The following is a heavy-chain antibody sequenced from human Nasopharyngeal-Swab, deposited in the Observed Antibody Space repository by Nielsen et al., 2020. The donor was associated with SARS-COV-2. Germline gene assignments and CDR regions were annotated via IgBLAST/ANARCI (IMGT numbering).Heavy chain of an antibody. CDR1: GGSFSANY. CDR3: ARGLSGVVPAPILGLGPYYYFYYMDV. Sequence: GSLRLSCAVSGGSFSANYWGWIRQPPGKGLEWIGEINHSGSTNYSPSLKSRVTISVDTSKSQFSLKLTSVTAADTSVYYCARGLSGVVPAPILGLGPYYYFYYMDVWGKGTTVTVSS. CDR2: INHSGST. D-gene: IGHD2-2*01. J-gene: IGHJ6*03. V-gene: IGHV4-34*01.